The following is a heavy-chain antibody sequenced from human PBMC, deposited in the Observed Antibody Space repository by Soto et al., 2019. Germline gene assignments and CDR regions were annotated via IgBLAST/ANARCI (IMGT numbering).Heavy chain of an antibody. CDR1: GFTFSSYG. J-gene: IGHJ4*02. CDR2: ISYDGSNK. D-gene: IGHD1-20*01. Sequence: PGGSLRLSCAASGFTFSSYGVHWVRQAPGKGLEWVAVISYDGSNKYYADSVKGRFTISRDNSKNTLYLQMNSLRAEDTAVYYCAKDGIPHPPYYFDYWGQGTLVTVSS. V-gene: IGHV3-30*18. CDR3: AKDGIPHPPYYFDY.